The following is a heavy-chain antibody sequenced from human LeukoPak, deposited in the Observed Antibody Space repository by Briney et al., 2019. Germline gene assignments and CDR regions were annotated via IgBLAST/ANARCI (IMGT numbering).Heavy chain of an antibody. CDR1: GFTFSSYS. Sequence: GGSLRLSCAASGFTFSSYSMNWVRQAPGKGLEWVSSISSSSSYIYYADSVKGRFTISRDNARNSLYLQMNSLRAEDTALYYCAKGSRGWYQIGDFDYWGQGTLVTVSS. D-gene: IGHD6-19*01. J-gene: IGHJ4*02. V-gene: IGHV3-21*04. CDR3: AKGSRGWYQIGDFDY. CDR2: ISSSSSYI.